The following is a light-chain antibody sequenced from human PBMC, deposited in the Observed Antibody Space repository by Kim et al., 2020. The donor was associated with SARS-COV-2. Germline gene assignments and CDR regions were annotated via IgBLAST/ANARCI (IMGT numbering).Light chain of an antibody. Sequence: GQSITISCTGTSSDVGGYNYVSWYQQHPGSAPNLMIYDVTERPSGVSNRFSGSKSGNTASLTISGLQAEDEADYYCCSFASRTTWVFGGGTKVTVL. J-gene: IGLJ2*01. CDR3: CSFASRTTWV. V-gene: IGLV2-14*03. CDR2: DVT. CDR1: SSDVGGYNY.